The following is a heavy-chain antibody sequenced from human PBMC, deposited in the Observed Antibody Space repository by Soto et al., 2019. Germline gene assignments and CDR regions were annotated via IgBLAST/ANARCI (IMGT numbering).Heavy chain of an antibody. CDR2: ISGGGSDT. Sequence: EVHLLESGGGLVQPGGSLRLSCAASGFTFRSYAMRWVRQAPGKGLEWVAGISGGGSDTYYSDSVRGRFTISRDNSKNTLYLQINSLRVEDSAVYFCAKDDSLEWFFPLDAWGQGTLVTVSS. J-gene: IGHJ5*02. V-gene: IGHV3-23*01. CDR1: GFTFRSYA. D-gene: IGHD3-3*01. CDR3: AKDDSLEWFFPLDA.